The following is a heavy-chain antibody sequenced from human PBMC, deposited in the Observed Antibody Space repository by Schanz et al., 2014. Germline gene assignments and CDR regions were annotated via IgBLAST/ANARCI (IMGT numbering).Heavy chain of an antibody. CDR1: GFTLSSYG. V-gene: IGHV3-33*01. Sequence: QVQLVESGGGVVQPGRSLRLSCSASGFTLSSYGMHWVRQAPGKGLEWLAVIWFDGTNKYNADSVKGRFTISRDTSKNTLYLLLNSLRAEDTAVYYCARDSIIRDMGPFDPWGQGTLVTVSS. CDR2: IWFDGTNK. J-gene: IGHJ5*02. CDR3: ARDSIIRDMGPFDP.